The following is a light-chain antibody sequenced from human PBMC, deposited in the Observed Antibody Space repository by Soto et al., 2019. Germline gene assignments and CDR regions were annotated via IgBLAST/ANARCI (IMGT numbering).Light chain of an antibody. CDR3: AAWDDTVRSYV. CDR2: RDN. J-gene: IGLJ1*01. CDR1: ISNIGTNY. Sequence: QSVLTQPPSVSGTPGQRVTISCSGGISNIGTNYVHWFQQLPVTAPKVLSNRDNQRPSGVPDRFSGSKSGTSASLAISGLQSEDDAEYYCAAWDDTVRSYVFGTGTKVTVL. V-gene: IGLV1-47*01.